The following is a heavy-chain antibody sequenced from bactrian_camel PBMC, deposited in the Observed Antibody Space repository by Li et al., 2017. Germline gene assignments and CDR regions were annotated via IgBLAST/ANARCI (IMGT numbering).Heavy chain of an antibody. CDR1: ASTYRTYYT. D-gene: IGHD1*01. V-gene: IGHV3S55*01. CDR2: ICGSGYT. CDR3: AAARIGFPSLARYLYAY. Sequence: HVQLVESGGGAVQAGGSLRLSCAVSASTYRTYYTMGWFRQGPGKEREGVAAICGSGYTDYAGSVAGRFTVSKDNAKNALLLQMDNLRPEDSAIYYCAAARIGFPSLARYLYAYWGPGTQVTVS. J-gene: IGHJ4*01.